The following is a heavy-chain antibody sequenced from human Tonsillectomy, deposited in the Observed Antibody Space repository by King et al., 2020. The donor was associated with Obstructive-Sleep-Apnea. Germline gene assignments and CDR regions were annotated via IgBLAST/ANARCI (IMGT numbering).Heavy chain of an antibody. V-gene: IGHV3-13*04. CDR2: IGTAGDT. CDR1: GFTFSRYD. D-gene: IGHD2-8*02. J-gene: IGHJ6*02. CDR3: VRDVLDLFGGVYFHYYGMDV. Sequence: VQLVESGGGLVQPGGSLRLSCAASGFTFSRYDMHWVRQVTGKGLEWVSGIGTAGDTYYPDSVKGRFTVSRDNAKSSLFLQLNSLRAGDTAVYYCVRDVLDLFGGVYFHYYGMDVWGQGTTVTVSS.